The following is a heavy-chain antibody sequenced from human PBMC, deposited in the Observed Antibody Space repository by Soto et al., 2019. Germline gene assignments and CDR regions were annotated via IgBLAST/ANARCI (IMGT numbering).Heavy chain of an antibody. Sequence: EVQLLESGGGFIQPGGSLRLSCAASGFTFSSYAMTWVRQAPGKGLEWVSGISGSGGTTYYAGSVKDRFTISRDNSKNTLYLQMSSLRAEDTAVYYCAKSRTPVVPAALVDYWGQGALVTVSS. J-gene: IGHJ4*02. CDR3: AKSRTPVVPAALVDY. V-gene: IGHV3-23*01. CDR2: ISGSGGTT. D-gene: IGHD2-2*01. CDR1: GFTFSSYA.